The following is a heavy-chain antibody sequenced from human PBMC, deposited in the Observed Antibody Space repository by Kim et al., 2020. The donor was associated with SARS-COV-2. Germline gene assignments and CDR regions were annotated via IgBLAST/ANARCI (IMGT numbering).Heavy chain of an antibody. CDR3: AKVTSGSSGWFEYFQH. V-gene: IGHV3-23*01. D-gene: IGHD6-19*01. J-gene: IGHJ1*01. Sequence: GGSLRLSCAASGFTFNNYAMSWVRQAPGKGLEWVSGIRDSGGSTQYADSVKGRFSISRDNSKNTLYLPMDSLRAEDTAVYYCAKVTSGSSGWFEYFQHWGQGTLVTVSS. CDR1: GFTFNNYA. CDR2: IRDSGGST.